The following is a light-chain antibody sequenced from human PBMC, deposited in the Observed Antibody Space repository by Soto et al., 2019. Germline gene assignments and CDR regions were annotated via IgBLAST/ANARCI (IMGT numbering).Light chain of an antibody. CDR3: QHYGGSPWT. Sequence: EIVLTQSPGTLSLTPGERATLSCRASQSVSSSYLAWYQQEPGQAPRLLIYGTSSRATGIPDRFSGSGSGTDFTLTISRLEPEDFAVYFCQHYGGSPWTFGQGTKVDIK. V-gene: IGKV3-20*01. J-gene: IGKJ1*01. CDR2: GTS. CDR1: QSVSSSY.